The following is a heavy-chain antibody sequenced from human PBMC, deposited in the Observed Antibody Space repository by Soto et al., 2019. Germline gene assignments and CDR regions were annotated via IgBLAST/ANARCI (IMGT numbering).Heavy chain of an antibody. D-gene: IGHD3-10*01. CDR2: IIPIFGTA. CDR1: GGTFSSYA. V-gene: IGHV1-69*13. J-gene: IGHJ6*02. Sequence: SVKVSCKASGGTFSSYAISWVRQAPGQGLEWMGGIIPIFGTANYAQKFQGRVTITADESTSTAYMELSSLRSEDTAVYYRARGYYGSGSPDSYYYGMDVWGQGTTVTVSS. CDR3: ARGYYGSGSPDSYYYGMDV.